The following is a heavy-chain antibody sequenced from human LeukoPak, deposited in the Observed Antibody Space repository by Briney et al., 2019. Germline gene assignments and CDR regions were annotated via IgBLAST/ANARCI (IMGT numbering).Heavy chain of an antibody. V-gene: IGHV1-69*13. CDR3: ARAPNYYDSSGYYYLLYY. D-gene: IGHD3-22*01. Sequence: SVKVSSKASGGTFSSYAISWVRQAPGQGLEWMGGIIPIFGTANYAQKFQGRVTITADESTSTAYMELSSLRSEDTAVYYCARAPNYYDSSGYYYLLYYWGQGTLVTVSS. CDR2: IIPIFGTA. J-gene: IGHJ4*02. CDR1: GGTFSSYA.